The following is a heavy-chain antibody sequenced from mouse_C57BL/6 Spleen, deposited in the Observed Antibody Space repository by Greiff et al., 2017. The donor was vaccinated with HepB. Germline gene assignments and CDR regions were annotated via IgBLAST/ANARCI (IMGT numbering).Heavy chain of an antibody. Sequence: QVQLQQPGAELVRPGTSVKLSCKASGYTFTSYWMHWVKQRPGQGLEWIGVIDPSDSYTNYNQKFKGKATLTVDTSSSTAYMQLSSLTSEDSAVYYCARSLYDYDEYYYAMDYWGQGTSVTVSS. CDR2: IDPSDSYT. D-gene: IGHD2-4*01. CDR3: ARSLYDYDEYYYAMDY. V-gene: IGHV1-59*01. CDR1: GYTFTSYW. J-gene: IGHJ4*01.